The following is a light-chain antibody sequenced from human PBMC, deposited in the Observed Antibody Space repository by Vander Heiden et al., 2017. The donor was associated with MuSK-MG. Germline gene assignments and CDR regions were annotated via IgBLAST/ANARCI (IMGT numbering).Light chain of an antibody. CDR1: QSISSY. J-gene: IGKJ1*01. Sequence: DIQMTQSPSSLSASVGDRVTITCRASQSISSYLNWYQQKPGKAPKLLIYAASSLQSGVPSRFSGSGSGTDVTRTSSSLQPEDFATYYGQKRYSNKKWKFGQ. V-gene: IGKV1-39*01. CDR3: QKRYSNKKWK. CDR2: AAS.